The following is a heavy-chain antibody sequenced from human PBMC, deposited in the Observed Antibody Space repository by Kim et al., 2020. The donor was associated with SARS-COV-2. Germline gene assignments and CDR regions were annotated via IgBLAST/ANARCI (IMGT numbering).Heavy chain of an antibody. J-gene: IGHJ4*02. CDR3: ARDFDRGSIAVAGTFGY. Sequence: GGSLRLSCAASGFTFSSYAMHWVRQAPGKGLEWVAVISYDGSNKYYADSVKGRFTISRDNSKNTLYLQMNSLRAEDTAVYYCARDFDRGSIAVAGTFGYWGQGTLVTVSS. D-gene: IGHD6-19*01. V-gene: IGHV3-30*04. CDR1: GFTFSSYA. CDR2: ISYDGSNK.